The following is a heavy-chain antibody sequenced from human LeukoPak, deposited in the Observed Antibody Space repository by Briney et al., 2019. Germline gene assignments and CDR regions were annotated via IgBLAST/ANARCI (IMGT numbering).Heavy chain of an antibody. CDR2: INQEGGGI. J-gene: IGHJ6*02. V-gene: IGHV3-7*01. CDR3: ATYINWVAGDV. D-gene: IGHD1-1*01. Sequence: GGSLRLSCAASGFTFSESWMTWVRQVPGQGLEWVAHINQEGGGIQYVDSVKGRFTISRDNAKGSVYLQMNSLRAEDTAIYHCATYINWVAGDVWGQGTTVIVSS. CDR1: GFTFSESW.